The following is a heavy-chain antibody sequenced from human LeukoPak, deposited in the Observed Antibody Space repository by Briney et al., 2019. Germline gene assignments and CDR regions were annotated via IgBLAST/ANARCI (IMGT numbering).Heavy chain of an antibody. V-gene: IGHV3-43*02. CDR1: GFTFDDYA. Sequence: GGSLRLSCAASGFTFDDYAMHWVRQAPGKGLEWVSLISGDGGSTYYADSVKGRFTISRDNAKNSLYLQMNSLRAEDTAVYYCARVPPGYYDSSGYYYDYWGQGTLVTVSS. CDR3: ARVPPGYYDSSGYYYDY. D-gene: IGHD3-22*01. CDR2: ISGDGGST. J-gene: IGHJ4*02.